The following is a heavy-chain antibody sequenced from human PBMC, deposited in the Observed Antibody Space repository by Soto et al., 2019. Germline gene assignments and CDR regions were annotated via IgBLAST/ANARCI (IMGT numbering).Heavy chain of an antibody. Sequence: VSCQSSGYIFTFSCMHWLLHATVPGLKWMGIINPSGGSTSYAQKFQGRVTMTRDTSTSTVYMELSSLRSEDTAVYYCARDWGEVGFFFFKEEEGIRDL. D-gene: IGHD3-16*01. CDR1: GYIFTFSC. CDR2: INPSGGST. CDR3: ARDWGEVGFFFFKEEEGIRDL. J-gene: IGHJ2*01. V-gene: IGHV1-46*01.